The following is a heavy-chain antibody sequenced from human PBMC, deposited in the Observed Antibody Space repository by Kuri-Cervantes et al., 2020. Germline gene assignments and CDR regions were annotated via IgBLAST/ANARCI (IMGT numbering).Heavy chain of an antibody. CDR2: INPNSGGT. CDR1: GYTFTGYY. CDR3: ARGRRPLHSSSWKHSYFDY. V-gene: IGHV1-2*02. Sequence: ASVKVSCKASGYTFTGYYMHWVRQAPGQGLEWMGWINPNSGGTNYAQKFQGRVTMTRDTSISTAYMELSRLRSDDTAVYYCARGRRPLHSSSWKHSYFDYWGQGTLVTVSS. D-gene: IGHD6-13*01. J-gene: IGHJ4*02.